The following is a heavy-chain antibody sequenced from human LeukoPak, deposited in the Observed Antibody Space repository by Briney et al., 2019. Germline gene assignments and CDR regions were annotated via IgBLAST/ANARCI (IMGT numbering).Heavy chain of an antibody. J-gene: IGHJ3*02. V-gene: IGHV4-38-2*02. CDR3: ARVIGSADTLYYYDSSGYTERVNDAFDI. D-gene: IGHD3-22*01. CDR2: IYYSGST. Sequence: SETLSLTCTVSGYSISSNYYWGWIRQPPGKGLEWIGYIYYSGSTYYNPSLKSRVTISVDTSKNQFSLKLSSVTAADTAVYYCARVIGSADTLYYYDSSGYTERVNDAFDIWGQGTMVTVSS. CDR1: GYSISSNYY.